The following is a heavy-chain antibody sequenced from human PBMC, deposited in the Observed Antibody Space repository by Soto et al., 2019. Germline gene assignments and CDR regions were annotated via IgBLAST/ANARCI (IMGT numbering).Heavy chain of an antibody. J-gene: IGHJ4*02. CDR3: TTDPLYYFDY. V-gene: IGHV3-30*03. Sequence: GGSLRLSCAASGFTFSSYGMHWVRQAPGKGLEWVAVISYDGSNKYYADSVKGRFTISGDNSKNTLYLQMNSLKTEDTAVYYCTTDPLYYFDYWGQGTLVTVS. CDR1: GFTFSSYG. CDR2: ISYDGSNK.